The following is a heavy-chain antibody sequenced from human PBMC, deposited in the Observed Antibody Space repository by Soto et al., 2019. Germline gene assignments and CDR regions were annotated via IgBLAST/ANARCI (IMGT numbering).Heavy chain of an antibody. J-gene: IGHJ4*02. CDR3: ARGPLDILTGYYKDLGY. Sequence: QVQLVQSGAEVKKPGASVKVSCKASGYTFTGYYMHWVRQAPGQGLEWMGWINPNSGGTNYAQKFQGRVTMTRDTSISTASMELSRLRSDDTAVYYCARGPLDILTGYYKDLGYWGQGTLFTVSS. CDR2: INPNSGGT. D-gene: IGHD3-9*01. CDR1: GYTFTGYY. V-gene: IGHV1-2*02.